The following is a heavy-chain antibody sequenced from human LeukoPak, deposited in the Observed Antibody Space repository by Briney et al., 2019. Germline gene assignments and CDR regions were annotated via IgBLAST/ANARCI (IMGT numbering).Heavy chain of an antibody. J-gene: IGHJ4*02. D-gene: IGHD5/OR15-5a*01. CDR1: GFTFSSYA. CDR3: AKDIKAVGSNFDY. Sequence: GGSLRLSCAASGFTFSSYAMSWVRQAPGKGLEWVSGISWNSGSIGYADSVKGRFTISRDNAKNSLYLQMNSLRAEDTALYYCAKDIKAVGSNFDYWGQGTLVTVSS. CDR2: ISWNSGSI. V-gene: IGHV3-9*01.